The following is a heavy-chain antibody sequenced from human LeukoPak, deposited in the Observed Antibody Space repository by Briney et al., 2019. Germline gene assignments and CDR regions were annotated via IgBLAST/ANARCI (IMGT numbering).Heavy chain of an antibody. D-gene: IGHD1-7*01. J-gene: IGHJ4*02. CDR3: ARGLGPYNWNYDY. CDR1: GGSISSYY. V-gene: IGHV4-59*01. CDR2: IYYSGST. Sequence: SETLSLTCTVSGGSISSYYWSWIRQPPGKGLEWIGYIYYSGSTNYNPSHKSRVTISVDTSKNQFSLKLSSVTAADTAVYYCARGLGPYNWNYDYWGQGTLVTVSS.